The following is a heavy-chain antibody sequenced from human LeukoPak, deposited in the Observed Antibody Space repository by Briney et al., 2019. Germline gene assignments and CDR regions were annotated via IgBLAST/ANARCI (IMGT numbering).Heavy chain of an antibody. CDR2: IGSTGSNT. V-gene: IGHV3-23*05. CDR3: AKSMSTVTTSPF. Sequence: PGGSLRLSCAASGFTFSSYAMSWARQAPGEGLEWVSTIGSTGSNTYYTDSVKGRFTISRDNSKNTLYLQINGLRADDTAVYYCAKSMSTVTTSPFWGQGTLVTVSS. J-gene: IGHJ4*02. D-gene: IGHD4-17*01. CDR1: GFTFSSYA.